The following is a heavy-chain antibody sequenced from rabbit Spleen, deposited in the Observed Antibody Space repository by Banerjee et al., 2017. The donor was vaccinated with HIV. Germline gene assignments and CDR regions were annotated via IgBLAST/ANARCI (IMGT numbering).Heavy chain of an antibody. Sequence: QEQLVESGGGLVQPEGSLTLTCKASGFDFSSNAMCWVRQAPGKGPEWIACIYDGDDSTYYASWVNGRFTISRSTSLNTVTLQMTSLTAADTATYFCARWIDAGGVGGDYYGGYGMDLWGPGTLVTVS. CDR2: IYDGDDST. J-gene: IGHJ6*01. CDR3: ARWIDAGGVGGDYYGGYGMDL. V-gene: IGHV1S47*01. D-gene: IGHD2-1*01. CDR1: GFDFSSNA.